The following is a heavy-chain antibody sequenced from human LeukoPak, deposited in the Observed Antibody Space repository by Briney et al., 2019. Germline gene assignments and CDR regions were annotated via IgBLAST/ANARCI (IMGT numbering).Heavy chain of an antibody. D-gene: IGHD5-12*01. Sequence: SETLSLTCSVSGGSIKSPYYTWIRQPPGKGLEWIGYVYYSGTTSYNPSLESRVSISDDTSKYQVFLWLTSVTAADTAVYYCATSLYGDYEADYWGPGILVTVSS. CDR1: GGSIKSPY. CDR2: VYYSGTT. J-gene: IGHJ4*02. V-gene: IGHV4-59*11. CDR3: ATSLYGDYEADY.